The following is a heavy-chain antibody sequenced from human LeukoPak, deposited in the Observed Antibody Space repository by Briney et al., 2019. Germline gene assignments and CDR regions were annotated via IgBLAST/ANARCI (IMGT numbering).Heavy chain of an antibody. V-gene: IGHV3-7*01. D-gene: IGHD4-17*01. CDR3: AKVPWEYGDYAPFDY. CDR1: GFTFSSYW. J-gene: IGHJ4*02. Sequence: GGSLRLSCAASGFTFSSYWMSWVRQAPGKGLEWVANIKQDGSEKYYVDSVKGRFTISRDNAKNSLYLQMNSLRAEDTAVYYCAKVPWEYGDYAPFDYWGQGTLVTVSS. CDR2: IKQDGSEK.